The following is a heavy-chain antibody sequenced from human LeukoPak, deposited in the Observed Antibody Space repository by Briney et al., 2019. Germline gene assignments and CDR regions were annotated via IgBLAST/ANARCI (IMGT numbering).Heavy chain of an antibody. CDR3: AKGSRASEIYYFDY. V-gene: IGHV3-30-3*01. D-gene: IGHD2-15*01. Sequence: PGRSLRLSCAASGFTFSSYAMHWVRQAPGKGLEWVAVISYDGSNKYYADSVKGRFTISRDNSKNTLYLQMNSLRAEDTAVYYCAKGSRASEIYYFDYWGQGTLVTVSS. CDR1: GFTFSSYA. CDR2: ISYDGSNK. J-gene: IGHJ4*02.